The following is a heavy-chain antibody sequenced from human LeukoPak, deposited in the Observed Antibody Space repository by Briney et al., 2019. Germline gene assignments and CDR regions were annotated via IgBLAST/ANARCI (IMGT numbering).Heavy chain of an antibody. CDR2: VYYSGSA. J-gene: IGHJ4*02. CDR1: GGSISSYY. D-gene: IGHD1-26*01. Sequence: SETLSLTCTVSGGSISSYYWSWLGQPPRKGLEGIGYVYYSGSANYNPPLQRRATISVDTSKNQFSLKVSSVTAADTAVYYCASSEWELGGMAIDYWGQGTRVSVSS. V-gene: IGHV4-59*08. CDR3: ASSEWELGGMAIDY.